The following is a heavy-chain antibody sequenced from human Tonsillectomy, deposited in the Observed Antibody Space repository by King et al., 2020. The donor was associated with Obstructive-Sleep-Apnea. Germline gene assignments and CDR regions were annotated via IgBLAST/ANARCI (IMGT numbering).Heavy chain of an antibody. D-gene: IGHD5-12*01. CDR1: GFTFDDYA. Sequence: VQLVESGGGLVQPGRSLRLSCAASGFTFDDYAMHWVRQAPGKGLEWVSGISWNSGSIGYADSVKGRFTISRDNAKNSLYLQMNSLRAEDTALYYCAKDPEATSHAFDIWGQGTMVTVSS. V-gene: IGHV3-9*01. CDR2: ISWNSGSI. J-gene: IGHJ3*02. CDR3: AKDPEATSHAFDI.